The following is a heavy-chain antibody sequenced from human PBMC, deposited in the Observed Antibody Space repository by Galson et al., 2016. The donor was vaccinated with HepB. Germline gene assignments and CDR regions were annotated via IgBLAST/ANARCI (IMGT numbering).Heavy chain of an antibody. CDR3: ARDGRSYVDFWSNYYHGLDV. CDR1: GFTFNSHG. CDR2: IWHHGGLT. J-gene: IGHJ6*02. Sequence: SLRLSCAASGFTFNSHGMHWVRQAPGKGLEWVAHIWHHGGLTYYAESVKGRLTISRDNSKNTLYLQMNSLRDEDTAVYYCARDGRSYVDFWSNYYHGLDVWGQGTTVIVSS. V-gene: IGHV3-33*01. D-gene: IGHD3-3*01.